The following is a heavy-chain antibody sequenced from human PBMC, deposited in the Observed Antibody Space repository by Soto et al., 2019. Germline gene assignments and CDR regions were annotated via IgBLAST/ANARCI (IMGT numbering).Heavy chain of an antibody. CDR1: GFTFSSYG. J-gene: IGHJ4*02. Sequence: QVQLVESGGGVVQPGRSLRLSCAASGFTFSSYGMHWVRQAPGKGLEWVAVISYDGSNKYYADSVKGRFTISRDNSKNTLYLQMNSLRAEDTAVYYCARDNGYSSGWYPNHFDYWGQGTLVTVSS. CDR2: ISYDGSNK. CDR3: ARDNGYSSGWYPNHFDY. V-gene: IGHV3-30*03. D-gene: IGHD6-19*01.